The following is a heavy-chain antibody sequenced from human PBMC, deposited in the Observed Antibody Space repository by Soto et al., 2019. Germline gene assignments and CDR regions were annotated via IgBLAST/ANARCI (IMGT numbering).Heavy chain of an antibody. CDR1: GYTFTSYY. D-gene: IGHD3-3*01. CDR3: ARALPDFWSGPSWFDP. Sequence: ASVKVSCKASGYTFTSYYMHWVRQAPGQGLEWMGIINPSGGSTSCAQKFQGRVTMTRDTSTSTVYMELSSLRSEDTAVYYCARALPDFWSGPSWFDPWGQGTLVTVSS. CDR2: INPSGGST. V-gene: IGHV1-46*01. J-gene: IGHJ5*02.